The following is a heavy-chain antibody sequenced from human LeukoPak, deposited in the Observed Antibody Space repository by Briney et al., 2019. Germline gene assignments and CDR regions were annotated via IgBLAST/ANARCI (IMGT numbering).Heavy chain of an antibody. D-gene: IGHD3/OR15-3a*01. J-gene: IGHJ4*02. V-gene: IGHV3-7*04. CDR1: KFTFSDYY. Sequence: GGSLRLSCAASKFTFSDYYMTWVRQAPGKGPEWVAYMNQFGTEIKYLDSVKGRFTISRDNAKNSLYLWMTSLTADDTAVYYCARGTYYYEFWGQGPLVIVSS. CDR3: ARGTYYYEF. CDR2: MNQFGTEI.